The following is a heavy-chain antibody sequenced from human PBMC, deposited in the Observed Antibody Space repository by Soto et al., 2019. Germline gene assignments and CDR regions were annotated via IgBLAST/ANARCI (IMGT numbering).Heavy chain of an antibody. Sequence: GASVKVSCKASGYTFTSYGISWVRQAPGQGLEWMGWISAYNGNTNYAQKLQGRVTMTTDTSTSTAYMELRSLRSDDTAVYYCARQKGRGSYYFLLDNWFDPWGQGTMVTVSS. CDR2: ISAYNGNT. D-gene: IGHD3-10*01. J-gene: IGHJ5*02. V-gene: IGHV1-18*01. CDR3: ARQKGRGSYYFLLDNWFDP. CDR1: GYTFTSYG.